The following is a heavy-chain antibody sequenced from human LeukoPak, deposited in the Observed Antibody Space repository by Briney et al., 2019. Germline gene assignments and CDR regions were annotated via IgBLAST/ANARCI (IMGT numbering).Heavy chain of an antibody. Sequence: GGSLRLSCVVSGFTFSSYAMSWVRQAPGKGLEWVSGISGSGGSTYYADSVKGRFTISRDNSKNTLYLQMNSLRAEDTAEYYCAKGVLSLRYFDYWGQGTLVTVSS. CDR2: ISGSGGST. V-gene: IGHV3-23*01. CDR1: GFTFSSYA. J-gene: IGHJ4*02. D-gene: IGHD3-9*01. CDR3: AKGVLSLRYFDY.